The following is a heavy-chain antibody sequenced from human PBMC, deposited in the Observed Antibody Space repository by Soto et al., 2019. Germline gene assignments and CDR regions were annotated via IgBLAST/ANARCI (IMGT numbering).Heavy chain of an antibody. CDR2: IIPILHSP. CDR1: GGTFNNYA. Sequence: QVQLVQSGAEVRKPGSSVKVSCKASGGTFNNYAISWVRQAPGQGLEWVGGIIPILHSPKYAQRVQDRVTISADLSTRTVYMELSSLRSDATAVYYCAKEAEAGTGPGGEDVSFDIWGLGTMVTVAS. D-gene: IGHD6-19*01. CDR3: AKEAEAGTGPGGEDVSFDI. V-gene: IGHV1-69*01. J-gene: IGHJ3*02.